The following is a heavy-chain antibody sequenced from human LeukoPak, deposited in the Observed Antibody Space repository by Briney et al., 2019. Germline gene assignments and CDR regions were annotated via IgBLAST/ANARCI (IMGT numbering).Heavy chain of an antibody. CDR3: ARLYQQSKWKYYYYYMDV. CDR2: VFDSGST. J-gene: IGHJ6*03. D-gene: IGHD1-1*01. V-gene: IGHV4-59*01. Sequence: SETLSLTCSVSGASFSTNYWSWIRQPPGRGLEWIGYVFDSGSTNYNPSLKSRVTISVDTSTTQFSLRLSSVTAADTAVYYCARLYQQSKWKYYYYYMDVWGKGTAVTVSS. CDR1: GASFSTNY.